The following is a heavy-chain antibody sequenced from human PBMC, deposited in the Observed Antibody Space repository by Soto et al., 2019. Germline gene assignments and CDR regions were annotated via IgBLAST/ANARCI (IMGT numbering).Heavy chain of an antibody. CDR1: GGSISSYY. J-gene: IGHJ5*02. D-gene: IGHD3-3*01. Sequence: SETLSLTCTVSGGSISSYYWSWIRQPPGKGLEWIGYIYYSGSTNYNPSLKSRVAISVDTSKNQFSLKLSSVTAADTAVYYCARAENYYDFWSGSRNWFVPWGQGTLVTVSS. V-gene: IGHV4-59*01. CDR3: ARAENYYDFWSGSRNWFVP. CDR2: IYYSGST.